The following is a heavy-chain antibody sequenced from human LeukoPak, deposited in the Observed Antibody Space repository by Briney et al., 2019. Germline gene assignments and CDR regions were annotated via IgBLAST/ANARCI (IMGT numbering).Heavy chain of an antibody. J-gene: IGHJ4*02. D-gene: IGHD1-1*01. CDR2: ISSGSTI. V-gene: IGHV3-48*03. Sequence: GGSLRLSCAASGFTFSSYEMNWVRQAPGKGLEWVSYISSGSTIYYADSVKGRFTISRDNAKNSLYLQMNSLRAEDTAVYYCARENMGTIGYLDYWGQGTLVTVSS. CDR3: ARENMGTIGYLDY. CDR1: GFTFSSYE.